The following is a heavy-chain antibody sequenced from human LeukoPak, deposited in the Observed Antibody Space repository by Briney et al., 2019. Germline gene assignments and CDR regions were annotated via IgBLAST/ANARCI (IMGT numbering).Heavy chain of an antibody. Sequence: SETLSLTCTVSAGSISSSSYYWGWIRQPPGKGLEWIGSIYYSGSTYYNPSLKSRVTISVDTSKNQFSLKLSSVTAADTAVYYCARGYYDSGSHIDAFDIWGQGTMVTVSS. CDR2: IYYSGST. V-gene: IGHV4-39*07. J-gene: IGHJ3*02. CDR1: AGSISSSSYY. CDR3: ARGYYDSGSHIDAFDI. D-gene: IGHD3-10*01.